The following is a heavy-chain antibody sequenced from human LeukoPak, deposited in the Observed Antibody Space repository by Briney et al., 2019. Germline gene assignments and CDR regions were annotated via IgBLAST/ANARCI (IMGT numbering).Heavy chain of an antibody. CDR3: ARASYDIVVVPASIDY. Sequence: GGSLRLSCAASGFTFSSYAMHWVRQAPGKGLEYVSAISSNGGSTYYANSVKGRFTISRDNSKNTLYLQMGSLRAEDTAVYYCARASYDIVVVPASIDYWGQGTTVTVSS. J-gene: IGHJ4*03. CDR2: ISSNGGST. CDR1: GFTFSSYA. V-gene: IGHV3-64*01. D-gene: IGHD2-2*01.